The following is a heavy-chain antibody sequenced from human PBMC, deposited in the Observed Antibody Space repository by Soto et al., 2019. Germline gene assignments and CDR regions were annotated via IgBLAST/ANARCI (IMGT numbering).Heavy chain of an antibody. CDR1: GYTFTNYG. V-gene: IGHV1-18*01. CDR2: VSAYDGST. CDR3: ARDVGHYYDGSGYKIYFDY. D-gene: IGHD3-22*01. J-gene: IGHJ4*02. Sequence: QVQLVQSGAEVKKPGASVKVSCKVAGYTFTNYGISWVRQTPGQGLEWMGWVSAYDGSTNYAQKLQVRVTMTTDTSTSTAYMELRSLRSDDTAVYYCARDVGHYYDGSGYKIYFDYWGQGTLVTISS.